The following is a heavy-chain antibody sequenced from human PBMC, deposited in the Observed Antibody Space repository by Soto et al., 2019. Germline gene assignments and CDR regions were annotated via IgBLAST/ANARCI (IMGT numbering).Heavy chain of an antibody. Sequence: QVQLVQSGAEVKKPGASVKVSCKASGYTFTSYDINWVRQATGQGLEWMGWMNPNSGNTGYAQKFQGRVTMTRNTSITSAYLELRSPRSADAAVCSCARELSYGLDFWGQGTTVTVSS. CDR2: MNPNSGNT. V-gene: IGHV1-8*01. CDR1: GYTFTSYD. CDR3: ARELSYGLDF. D-gene: IGHD1-7*01. J-gene: IGHJ6*02.